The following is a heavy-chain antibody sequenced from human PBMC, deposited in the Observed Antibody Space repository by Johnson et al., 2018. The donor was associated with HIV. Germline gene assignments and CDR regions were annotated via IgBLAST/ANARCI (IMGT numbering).Heavy chain of an antibody. V-gene: IGHV3-NL1*01. CDR1: GFRFSRYG. CDR2: IYSGGST. CDR3: ARERASSAFDI. J-gene: IGHJ3*02. Sequence: QVQLVESGGGLVQPGGSLRLSCAASGFRFSRYGMHWVRQAPGKGLEWVSVIYSGGSTFYADSVKGRFTISRDNAKNSLYLQMNSLRAEDTAVYYCARERASSAFDIWGQGTMVAVSS.